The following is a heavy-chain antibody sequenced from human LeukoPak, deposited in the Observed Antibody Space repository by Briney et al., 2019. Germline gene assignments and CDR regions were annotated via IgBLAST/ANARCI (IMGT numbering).Heavy chain of an antibody. D-gene: IGHD2-2*01. CDR2: ISAYNGNT. J-gene: IGHJ3*02. CDR3: ARVNHLGYCSSTSCSYAFDI. CDR1: GYTFTSYG. V-gene: IGHV1-18*01. Sequence: ASVKVSCKAPGYTFTSYGISWVRQAPGQGLEWMGWISAYNGNTNYAQKLQGRVTMTTDTSTSTAYMELRSLRSDDTAVYYCARVNHLGYCSSTSCSYAFDIWGQGTMVTVSS.